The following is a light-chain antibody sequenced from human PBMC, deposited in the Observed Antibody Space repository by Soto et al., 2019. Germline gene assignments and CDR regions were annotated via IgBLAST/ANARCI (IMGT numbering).Light chain of an antibody. CDR1: QTISSW. CDR2: DAS. J-gene: IGKJ1*01. V-gene: IGKV1-5*01. Sequence: DIQMTQSPSTLSASVGDRVTITCRASQTISSWLAWYQQRPGKAPKLLIYDASSLESGIPSRFSGRGSGTQFTLTISSLQPDDFATYYCQPYNSFSGTFGQGTKVDIK. CDR3: QPYNSFSGT.